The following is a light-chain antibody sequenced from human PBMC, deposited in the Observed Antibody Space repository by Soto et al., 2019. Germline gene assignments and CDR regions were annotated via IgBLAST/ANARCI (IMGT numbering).Light chain of an antibody. Sequence: DIQIPQSPSSLSASVRETVTITCRASQSISVHLNWYQQNPGEVPKLLIYAASNLHSGVPSRFSGSGSETDFALTISSLQPEDFATYYCQQSYITPYTFGQGTRLEIK. CDR1: QSISVH. V-gene: IGKV1-39*01. J-gene: IGKJ2*01. CDR3: QQSYITPYT. CDR2: AAS.